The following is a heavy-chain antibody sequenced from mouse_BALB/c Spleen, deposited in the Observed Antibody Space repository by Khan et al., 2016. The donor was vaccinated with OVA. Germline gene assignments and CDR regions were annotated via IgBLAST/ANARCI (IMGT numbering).Heavy chain of an antibody. Sequence: QVQLKESGLELVNPGASVKMSCKASGDTFISYYIHWVKQRPGQGLEWIGWIYPGDGRTKYNEKFKGKTTLTADKSSSTAYMLLSSLTSADSAIYFCAISYYGSFWYFDVWGAGTTVTVSS. CDR2: IYPGDGRT. J-gene: IGHJ1*01. V-gene: IGHV1S56*01. CDR1: GDTFISYY. D-gene: IGHD1-1*01. CDR3: AISYYGSFWYFDV.